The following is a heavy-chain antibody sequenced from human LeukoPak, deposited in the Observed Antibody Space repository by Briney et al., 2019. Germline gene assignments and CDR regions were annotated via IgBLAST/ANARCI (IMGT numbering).Heavy chain of an antibody. CDR2: IYTSGST. CDR3: ARAHLTHYGDYRNWFDP. Sequence: SETLSLTCTVSGGSISSYYWSWIRQPAGKGLEWIGRIYTSGSTNYNPSLKSRVTMSVDTSKNQFSLKLSSVTAADTAVYYCARAHLTHYGDYRNWFDPWGQGTLVTVSS. CDR1: GGSISSYY. V-gene: IGHV4-4*07. J-gene: IGHJ5*02. D-gene: IGHD4-17*01.